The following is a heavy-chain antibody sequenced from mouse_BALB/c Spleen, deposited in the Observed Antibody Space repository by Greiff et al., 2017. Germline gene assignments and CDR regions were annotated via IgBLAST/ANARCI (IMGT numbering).Heavy chain of an antibody. J-gene: IGHJ3*01. CDR3: ARGGYRYSAWFAY. Sequence: EVQLQESGPELMKPGASVKISCKASGYSFTSYYMHWVKQSHGKSLEWIGYIDPFNGGTSYNQKFKGKATLTVDKSSSTAYMHLSSLTSEDSAVYYCARGGYRYSAWFAYWGQGTLVTVSA. CDR1: GYSFTSYY. CDR2: IDPFNGGT. V-gene: IGHV1S135*01. D-gene: IGHD2-14*01.